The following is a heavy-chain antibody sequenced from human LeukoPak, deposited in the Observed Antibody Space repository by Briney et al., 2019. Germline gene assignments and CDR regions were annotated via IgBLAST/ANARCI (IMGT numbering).Heavy chain of an antibody. V-gene: IGHV3-23*01. CDR2: ISGGTT. Sequence: GGSLRLSCAASGFTIRSYGMSWVRQAPGKGLEWVSSISGGTTYYADSVKGRFTSSRDNSKNIVSLQMNRLRAEDTAVYYCAKSVYGSGNYWGQGSLVTVSS. CDR1: GFTIRSYG. D-gene: IGHD3-10*01. J-gene: IGHJ4*02. CDR3: AKSVYGSGNY.